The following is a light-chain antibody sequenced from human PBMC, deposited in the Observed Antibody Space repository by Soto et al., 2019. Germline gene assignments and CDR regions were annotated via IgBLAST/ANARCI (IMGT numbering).Light chain of an antibody. CDR1: QSVSNRY. J-gene: IGKJ1*01. V-gene: IGKV3-20*01. CDR2: GAS. CDR3: QQYATPPVT. Sequence: EIVLTQSPGTLSLSPGERATLSCRASQSVSNRYLAWYQQKPGQAPRLLIYGASSRATGIPDRFSGSGSGTDFTLTLNRLEPEDFAVYYCQQYATPPVTFDQGTKVEIK.